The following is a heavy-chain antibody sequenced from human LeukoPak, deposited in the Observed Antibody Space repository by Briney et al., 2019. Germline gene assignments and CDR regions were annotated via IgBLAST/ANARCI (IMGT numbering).Heavy chain of an antibody. D-gene: IGHD5-12*01. CDR2: ISYSGST. CDR1: GVSISSGSYY. V-gene: IGHV4-39*01. Sequence: PSETLSLTCTVSGVSISSGSYYWGWIRQPPGKGLEWIASISYSGSTYYNPSLKSRVTTSVDTSKNQLSLKLSSVTAADTAVYYCARHGRYSDYDYWFDPWGQGILVTVSP. CDR3: ARHGRYSDYDYWFDP. J-gene: IGHJ5*02.